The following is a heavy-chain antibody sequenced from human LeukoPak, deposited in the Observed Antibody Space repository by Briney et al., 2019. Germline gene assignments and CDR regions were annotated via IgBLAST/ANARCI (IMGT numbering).Heavy chain of an antibody. CDR1: GFTFSSYA. CDR2: ISYDGSNK. V-gene: IGHV3-30*04. J-gene: IGHJ4*02. CDR3: AKEQIAAAGT. Sequence: GGSLRLSCAASGFTFSSYAMHWVRQAPGKGLEWVAVISYDGSNKYYADSVKGRFSISRDNSKNTLYLQMNSLRAEDTAVYYRAKEQIAAAGTWGQGTLVTVSS. D-gene: IGHD6-13*01.